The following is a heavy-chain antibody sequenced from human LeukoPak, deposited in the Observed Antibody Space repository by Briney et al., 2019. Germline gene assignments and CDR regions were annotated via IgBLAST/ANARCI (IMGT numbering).Heavy chain of an antibody. J-gene: IGHJ4*02. Sequence: TGGSLRLSCVASGFTFSSYAMSWVRQAPGKGLEWVSAISSSGGSTYYADSVKGRFTISRGNSKNTLYLQMNSLRAEDTAVYYCAKKARESGPLDYWGQGTLVTVSS. CDR3: AKKARESGPLDY. CDR1: GFTFSSYA. D-gene: IGHD5-12*01. CDR2: ISSSGGST. V-gene: IGHV3-23*01.